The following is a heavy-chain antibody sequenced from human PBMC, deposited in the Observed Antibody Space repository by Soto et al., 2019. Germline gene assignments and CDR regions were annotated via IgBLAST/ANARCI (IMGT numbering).Heavy chain of an antibody. CDR3: AKDYPPYYDILTGYSPIVGLFDY. V-gene: IGHV3-23*01. J-gene: IGHJ4*02. Sequence: GGSLRLSCAASGFTFSSYAMSWVRQAPGKGLEWVSAISGSGGSTNYADSVKGRFTISRDNSKNTLYLQMNSLRAEDTAVYYCAKDYPPYYDILTGYSPIVGLFDYWGQGTLVTVSS. CDR1: GFTFSSYA. D-gene: IGHD3-9*01. CDR2: ISGSGGST.